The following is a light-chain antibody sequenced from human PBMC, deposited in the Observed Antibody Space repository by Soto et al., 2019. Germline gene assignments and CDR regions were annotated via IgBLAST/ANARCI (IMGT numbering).Light chain of an antibody. J-gene: IGKJ4*01. CDR3: QQYGSSRLT. V-gene: IGKV3-20*01. CDR1: QSVSSNS. CDR2: GAS. Sequence: EIVLAQSPDTLSLSLGERASLSCRASQSVSSNSLAWYQQKTGQAPRLLVYGASSRATGIPDRFSGSGSETDFTLTISRLEPEDFAVYFCQQYGSSRLTFGGGTMVEIK.